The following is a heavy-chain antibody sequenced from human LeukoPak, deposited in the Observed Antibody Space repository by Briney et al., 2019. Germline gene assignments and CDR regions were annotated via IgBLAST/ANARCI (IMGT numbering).Heavy chain of an antibody. CDR2: IKQDGSEK. CDR3: AKRGYCRGGTCFSHDAFDI. D-gene: IGHD2-15*01. CDR1: GFTFSSYW. V-gene: IGHV3-7*01. J-gene: IGHJ3*02. Sequence: GGSLRLSCAASGFTFSSYWMSWVRQAPGKGLEWVANIKQDGSEKYYVDSVKGRFTISRDNAKNSLYLQMSSLRAEDTAVYYCAKRGYCRGGTCFSHDAFDIWGQGTMVTVSS.